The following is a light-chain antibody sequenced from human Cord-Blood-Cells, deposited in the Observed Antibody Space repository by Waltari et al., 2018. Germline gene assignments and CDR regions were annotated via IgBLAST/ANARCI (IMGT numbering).Light chain of an antibody. CDR3: CSYAGV. V-gene: IGLV2-23*01. CDR2: EGS. J-gene: IGLJ3*02. Sequence: QSALTQPDSVSGSPGQSITISCTGNRSDVGSYNLVSWYQQHPGKAPKLMIYEGSKRPSGVSNRFSGSKSGNTASLTISGLQAEDEADYYCCSYAGVFGGGTKLTVL. CDR1: RSDVGSYNL.